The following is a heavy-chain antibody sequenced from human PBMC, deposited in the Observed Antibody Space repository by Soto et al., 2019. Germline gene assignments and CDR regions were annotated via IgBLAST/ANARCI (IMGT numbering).Heavy chain of an antibody. D-gene: IGHD5-18*01. CDR3: ARDTGEELWLHYYYYGMDV. CDR2: IIPIFGTA. CDR1: GGTFSSYA. Sequence: QVQLVQSGAEVKKPGSSVKVSCKASGGTFSSYAISWVRQAPGQGLEWMGGIIPIFGTANYAQKFQGRVTITAAKSTSTAYMELSSLRSEDTAVYYCARDTGEELWLHYYYYGMDVWGQGTTVTVSS. V-gene: IGHV1-69*06. J-gene: IGHJ6*02.